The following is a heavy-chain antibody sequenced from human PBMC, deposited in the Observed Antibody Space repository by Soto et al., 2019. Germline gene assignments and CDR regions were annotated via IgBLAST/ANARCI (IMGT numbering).Heavy chain of an antibody. Sequence: VASVKVSCKASGYTFTDYYIDWVRQAPGQGLEWMGRINPKSGGTNYAQRFQGRVTMTRDTSITTAYMDLSRLTSDDTATYYCAKTYDGSGQPSHWFDPWGQGTPVTVSS. V-gene: IGHV1-2*06. CDR2: INPKSGGT. D-gene: IGHD3-22*01. J-gene: IGHJ5*02. CDR3: AKTYDGSGQPSHWFDP. CDR1: GYTFTDYY.